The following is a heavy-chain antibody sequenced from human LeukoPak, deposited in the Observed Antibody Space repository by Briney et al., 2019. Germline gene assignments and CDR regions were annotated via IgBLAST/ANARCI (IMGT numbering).Heavy chain of an antibody. Sequence: GGSLRLSRAASGFTFSSYGMHWVRQAPGKGLEWVAVISYDGSNKYYADSVKGRFTISRDNSKNTLYLQMNSLRAEDTAVYYCAKDFVGSWLNWGQGTLVTVSS. D-gene: IGHD6-13*01. CDR2: ISYDGSNK. J-gene: IGHJ4*02. V-gene: IGHV3-30*18. CDR3: AKDFVGSWLN. CDR1: GFTFSSYG.